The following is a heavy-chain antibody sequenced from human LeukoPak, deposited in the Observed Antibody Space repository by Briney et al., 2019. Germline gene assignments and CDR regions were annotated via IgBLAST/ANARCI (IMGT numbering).Heavy chain of an antibody. V-gene: IGHV1-18*01. D-gene: IGHD4/OR15-4a*01. CDR1: GYTFTSYG. J-gene: IGHJ4*02. Sequence: ASVKVSCKASGYTFTSYGISWVRQAPGQGLEWMGWISAYNGNTNYAQKLQGRVTMTTDTSTSTAHMELRSLRSDDPAVYYCARDHEPMKYYGTSDYWGQGTLVTVSS. CDR3: ARDHEPMKYYGTSDY. CDR2: ISAYNGNT.